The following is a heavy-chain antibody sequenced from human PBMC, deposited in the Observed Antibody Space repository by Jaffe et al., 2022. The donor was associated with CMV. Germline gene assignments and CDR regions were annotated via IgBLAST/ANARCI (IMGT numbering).Heavy chain of an antibody. CDR2: IYYSGST. D-gene: IGHD3-9*01. CDR3: ARHYDILTGQNWFDP. Sequence: QVQLQESGPGLVKPSETLSLTCTVSGGSISSYYWSWIRQPPGKGLEWIGYIYYSGSTNYNPSLKSRVTISVDTSKNQFSLKLSSVTAADTAVYYCARHYDILTGQNWFDPWGQGTLVTVSS. V-gene: IGHV4-59*08. CDR1: GGSISSYY. J-gene: IGHJ5*02.